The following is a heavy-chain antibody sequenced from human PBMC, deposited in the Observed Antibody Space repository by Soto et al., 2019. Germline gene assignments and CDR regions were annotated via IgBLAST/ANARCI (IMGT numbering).Heavy chain of an antibody. V-gene: IGHV3-23*01. CDR2: ISGSGGST. CDR3: AKGGRLTRSGLLGDY. D-gene: IGHD6-25*01. J-gene: IGHJ4*02. Sequence: GGSLRLSCAASGFTFSSYAMSWVRQAPGKGLEWVSAISGSGGSTYYADSVKGRFTISRDNSKNTLYLQMNSLRAEDMALFYFAKGGRLTRSGLLGDYWGQGTLVTVSS. CDR1: GFTFSSYA.